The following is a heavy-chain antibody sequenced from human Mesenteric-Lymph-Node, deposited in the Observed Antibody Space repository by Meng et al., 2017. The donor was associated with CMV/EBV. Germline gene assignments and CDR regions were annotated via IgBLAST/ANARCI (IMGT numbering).Heavy chain of an antibody. D-gene: IGHD2-2*01. J-gene: IGHJ6*02. Sequence: SETLSLTCTVSGGSISTYYWSWIRQPPGKGLEWIGEINHSGSTNYNPSLKSRVTISVDTSKNQFSLKLSSVTAADTAVYYCASVCSSTSCYNYYGMDVWGQGTTVTVSS. CDR3: ASVCSSTSCYNYYGMDV. V-gene: IGHV4-34*01. CDR2: INHSGST. CDR1: GGSISTYY.